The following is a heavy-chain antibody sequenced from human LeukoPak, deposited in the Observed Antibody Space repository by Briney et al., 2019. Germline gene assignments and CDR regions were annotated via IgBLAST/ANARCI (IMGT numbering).Heavy chain of an antibody. J-gene: IGHJ6*02. V-gene: IGHV4-59*01. CDR1: GGSISSYY. CDR3: ARDRQEQLSKYYYYGMDV. Sequence: PSETLSLTCTVSGGSISSYYWSWIRQPPGKGLEWIGDIYYSGSTNYNPSLKSRVTISVDTSKNQFSLKLSSVTAADTAVYYCARDRQEQLSKYYYYGMDVWGQGTTVTVSS. D-gene: IGHD5-18*01. CDR2: IYYSGST.